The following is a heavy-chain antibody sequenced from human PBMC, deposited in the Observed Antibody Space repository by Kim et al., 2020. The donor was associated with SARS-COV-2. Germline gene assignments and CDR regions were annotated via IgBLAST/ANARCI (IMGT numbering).Heavy chain of an antibody. J-gene: IGHJ5*02. CDR2: SNSDGSVT. Sequence: GGSLRLSCEASGFTLSNYWMNWVRQGPEKGLVWVSRSNSDGSVTHYADSVKGRFTISRDNAKHTLFLQLNSLGVEDTAIYYCVRGSFKQGFEPWGQGTLVTVSS. CDR1: GFTLSNYW. D-gene: IGHD6-13*01. CDR3: VRGSFKQGFEP. V-gene: IGHV3-74*01.